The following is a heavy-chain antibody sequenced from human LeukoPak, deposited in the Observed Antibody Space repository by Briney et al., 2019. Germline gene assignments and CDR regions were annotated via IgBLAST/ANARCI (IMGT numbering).Heavy chain of an antibody. Sequence: GESLKISCQGSGYTFTNNWIGWVRPMPGKGLEWMGIIFPRDSDTVYSPSFQGQVTMSVDKSISTAYLQWSSLKASDTAIYYCARRDYGGHAAYFDFWGQGTLVTVSS. D-gene: IGHD4-23*01. CDR2: IFPRDSDT. CDR3: ARRDYGGHAAYFDF. J-gene: IGHJ4*02. CDR1: GYTFTNNW. V-gene: IGHV5-51*01.